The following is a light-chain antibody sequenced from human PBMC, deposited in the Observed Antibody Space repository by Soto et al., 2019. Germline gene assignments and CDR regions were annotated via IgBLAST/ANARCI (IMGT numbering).Light chain of an antibody. CDR3: SSYTSSSTLNYV. J-gene: IGLJ1*01. Sequence: QSVLTQPPSAPGSPGQSVSISCTGTSSDVGGYNHVSWYQHYPGKAPKLMIYDVSNRPSGVSNRFSGSKSGNTASLTISGLQAEDEADYYCSSYTSSSTLNYVFGTGTKVTVL. CDR2: DVS. V-gene: IGLV2-14*03. CDR1: SSDVGGYNH.